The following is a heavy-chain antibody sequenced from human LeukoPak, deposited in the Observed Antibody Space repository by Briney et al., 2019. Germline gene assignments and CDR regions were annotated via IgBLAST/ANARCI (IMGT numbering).Heavy chain of an antibody. CDR2: INHSGST. D-gene: IGHD3-10*01. J-gene: IGHJ4*02. CDR1: GGSFSGYY. Sequence: PSETLSLTCAVYGGSFSGYYWSWIRQPPGKGLEWIGEINHSGSTNDNPSLKSRVTISVDTSKNQFSLKLSSVTAADTAAYYCARRFGELSPHYFDYWGQGTLVTVSS. V-gene: IGHV4-34*01. CDR3: ARRFGELSPHYFDY.